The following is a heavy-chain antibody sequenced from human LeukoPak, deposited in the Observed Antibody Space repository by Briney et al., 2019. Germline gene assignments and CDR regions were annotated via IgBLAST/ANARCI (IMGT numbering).Heavy chain of an antibody. V-gene: IGHV3-23*01. CDR3: AKGDYYNVGSYST. CDR2: LSGSGSNT. J-gene: IGHJ4*02. Sequence: GGSLRLSCAASGFTFTSYAMSWVRQAPGKGLEWVSALSGSGSNTYYADSVKGRFTISRDDSTNTLYLQMNSLRADDTAVYYCAKGDYYNVGSYSTWGQGTLVTVSS. D-gene: IGHD3-10*01. CDR1: GFTFTSYA.